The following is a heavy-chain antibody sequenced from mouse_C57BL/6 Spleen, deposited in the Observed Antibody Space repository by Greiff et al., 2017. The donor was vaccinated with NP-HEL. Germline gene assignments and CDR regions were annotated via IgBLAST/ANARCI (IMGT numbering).Heavy chain of an antibody. J-gene: IGHJ2*01. CDR3: ARNYYGSSYVEEYFDY. D-gene: IGHD1-1*01. CDR2: INPSSGYT. V-gene: IGHV1-7*01. CDR1: GYTFTSYW. Sequence: QVQLKQSGAELAKPGASVKLSCKASGYTFTSYWMHWVKQRPGQGLEWIGYINPSSGYTKYNQKFKDKATLTADKSSSTAYMQLSSLTYEDSAVYYCARNYYGSSYVEEYFDYWGQGTTLTVSS.